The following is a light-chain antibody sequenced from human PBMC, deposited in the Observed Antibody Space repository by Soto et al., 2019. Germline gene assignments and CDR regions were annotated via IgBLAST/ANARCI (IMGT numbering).Light chain of an antibody. CDR1: QSISSW. CDR3: QQYNSYPWT. Sequence: DIQVTQSPSTLSASVGDRVTITCRSSQSISSWLAWYQQKSGKAPKLLIYKASSLESGVPSKFSGSGSGTEFTLTISSLQPDDFATYYCQQYNSYPWTFGQGTKVDIK. V-gene: IGKV1-5*03. J-gene: IGKJ1*01. CDR2: KAS.